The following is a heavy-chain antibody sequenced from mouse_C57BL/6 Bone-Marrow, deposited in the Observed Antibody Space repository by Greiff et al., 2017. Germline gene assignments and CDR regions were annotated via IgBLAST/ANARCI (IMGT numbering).Heavy chain of an antibody. V-gene: IGHV1-55*01. D-gene: IGHD3-2*02. CDR2: IYPGSGST. CDR1: GYTFTSYW. CDR3: ARRTAHATNWYFDC. J-gene: IGHJ1*03. Sequence: QVQLKQSGAELVKPGASVKMSCKASGYTFTSYWITWVKQRPGQGLEWLGDIYPGSGSTNYNEKFKSKATLTVDPSSSTAYMQLSSLTSEDSAVYYCARRTAHATNWYFDCWGTGTTVTVSS.